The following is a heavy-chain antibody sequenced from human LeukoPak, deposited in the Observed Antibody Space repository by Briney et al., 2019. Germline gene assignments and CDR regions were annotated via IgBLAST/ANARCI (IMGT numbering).Heavy chain of an antibody. CDR1: GGSISSYY. CDR3: ARSDYDSSGYYRN. V-gene: IGHV4-59*01. D-gene: IGHD3-22*01. CDR2: IYYSGGT. Sequence: PSETLSLTCTVSGGSISSYYWSWIRQPPGKGLEWIGYIYYSGGTNYNPSLKSRVTISVDTSKNQFSLKLSSVTAADTAVYYCARSDYDSSGYYRNWGQGTLVTVSS. J-gene: IGHJ4*02.